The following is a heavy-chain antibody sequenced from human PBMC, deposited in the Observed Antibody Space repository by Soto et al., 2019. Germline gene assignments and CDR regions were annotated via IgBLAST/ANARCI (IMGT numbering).Heavy chain of an antibody. CDR3: ARRGSGVTRGLHY. CDR1: GFTFSRYW. V-gene: IGHV3-74*01. Sequence: EVQLVESGGGLVQPGGSLRLSCAASGFTFSRYWMHWVRQAPGKGLVWISRINTDGSSTSYVDSVQCRFTISRDNVKNKLFLQMNRLSGEASSVYYCARRGSGVTRGLHYWGQGTLVTVSS. D-gene: IGHD2-15*01. CDR2: INTDGSST. J-gene: IGHJ4*02.